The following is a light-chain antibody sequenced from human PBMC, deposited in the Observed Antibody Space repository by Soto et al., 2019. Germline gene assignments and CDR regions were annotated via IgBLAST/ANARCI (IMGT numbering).Light chain of an antibody. V-gene: IGKV1-33*01. Sequence: DIQMTQSPSSLSASVGDRVTITCQASQDIRKNLNWYQQKPGKAPKLLIYGVSNLETGVPSRFSGSGSGTHFTLTITILQPEDISTYYCQQYNDLITFGGGTKVEIK. J-gene: IGKJ4*01. CDR2: GVS. CDR1: QDIRKN. CDR3: QQYNDLIT.